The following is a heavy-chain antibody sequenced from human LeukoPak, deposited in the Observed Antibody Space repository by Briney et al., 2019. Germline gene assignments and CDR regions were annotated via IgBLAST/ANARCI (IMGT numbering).Heavy chain of an antibody. CDR1: GYTFTSYD. Sequence: ASVKVSCKASGYTFTSYDINWVRQATGQGLEWMGWMNPNSGNTGYAQKFQGRVTMTRNTSISTAYMELSSLRSEDTAVYYCARDSSYYDFWSGNYYYMDVWGKGTTVTVSS. CDR3: ARDSSYYDFWSGNYYYMDV. V-gene: IGHV1-8*01. J-gene: IGHJ6*03. D-gene: IGHD3-3*01. CDR2: MNPNSGNT.